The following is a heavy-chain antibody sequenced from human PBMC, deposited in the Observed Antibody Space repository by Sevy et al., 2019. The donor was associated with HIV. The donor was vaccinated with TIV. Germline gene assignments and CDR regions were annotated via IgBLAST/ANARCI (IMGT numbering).Heavy chain of an antibody. CDR2: INPNSGGT. CDR3: ARVGSEYYYDSSGYYYFDY. J-gene: IGHJ4*02. D-gene: IGHD3-22*01. V-gene: IGHV1-2*06. CDR1: GYTFTGYY. Sequence: ASVKVSCKASGYTFTGYYMHWVRQAPGQGLEWMGRINPNSGGTNYAQKFQGRVTMTRDTSISTAYMELSRLRSDDTAVYYCARVGSEYYYDSSGYYYFDYWGQGTLVTVSS.